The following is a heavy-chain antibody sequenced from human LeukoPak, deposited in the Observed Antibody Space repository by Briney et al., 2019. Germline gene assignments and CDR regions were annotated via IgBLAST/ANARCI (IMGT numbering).Heavy chain of an antibody. J-gene: IGHJ4*02. V-gene: IGHV3-21*01. CDR2: ISSSSGYI. Sequence: KTGGSLRLSCAASGFTFSSYSMNWVRQAPGKGLEWVSSISSSSGYIYYADSVKGRFTISRDNAKNSLYLQMNSLRAEDTAVHYCASREFGWLPPPYWGQGTLVTVSS. CDR3: ASREFGWLPPPY. CDR1: GFTFSSYS. D-gene: IGHD3-10*01.